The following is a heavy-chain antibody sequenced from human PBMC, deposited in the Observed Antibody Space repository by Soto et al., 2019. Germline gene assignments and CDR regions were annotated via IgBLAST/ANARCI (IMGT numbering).Heavy chain of an antibody. V-gene: IGHV1-18*01. CDR3: ARALHSSSFVLRYFDWPNWFDP. D-gene: IGHD3-9*01. CDR2: ISGYNGNT. CDR1: GYTFTNYG. J-gene: IGHJ5*02. Sequence: ASVKVSCKASGYTFTNYGFSWVRQAPGQGLEWMGWISGYNGNTKYAEKFQGWVTMTRDTSISTAYMELSRLRSDDTAVYYCARALHSSSFVLRYFDWPNWFDPWGQGTLVTVSS.